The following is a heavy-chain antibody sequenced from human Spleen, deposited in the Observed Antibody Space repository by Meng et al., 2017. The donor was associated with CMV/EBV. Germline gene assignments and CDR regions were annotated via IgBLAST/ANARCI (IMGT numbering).Heavy chain of an antibody. CDR2: ISNNGRT. J-gene: IGHJ4*02. V-gene: IGHV4-59*12. CDR1: GDSISSYY. Sequence: SETLSLTCTVSGDSISSYYWNWIRQSPGKGLEWIGYISNNGRTNYNPSLKSRVTISVDTSKNHFSLKLSSVTAADTAVYYCARGELDGGFDYWGQGTLVTVSS. CDR3: ARGELDGGFDY. D-gene: IGHD3-16*01.